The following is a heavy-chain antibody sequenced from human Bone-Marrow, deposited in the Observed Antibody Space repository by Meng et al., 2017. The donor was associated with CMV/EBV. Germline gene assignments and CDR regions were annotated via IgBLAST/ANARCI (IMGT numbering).Heavy chain of an antibody. J-gene: IGHJ3*02. CDR2: ISWNGGRR. Sequence: GGSLRLSCAASEFTFDDYAMHWVRQPPGRGLEWVSGISWNGGRRDYADSVKGRFTISRDNAKNSLYLQMNSLRPDDTAFYYCAKDSGLGDCTNGVCTAFDIWGQGTMVTVSS. CDR1: EFTFDDYA. V-gene: IGHV3-9*01. CDR3: AKDSGLGDCTNGVCTAFDI. D-gene: IGHD2-8*01.